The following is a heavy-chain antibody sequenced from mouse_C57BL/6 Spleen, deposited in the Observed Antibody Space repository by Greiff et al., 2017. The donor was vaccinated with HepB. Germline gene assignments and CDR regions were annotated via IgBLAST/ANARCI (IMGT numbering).Heavy chain of an antibody. J-gene: IGHJ2*01. V-gene: IGHV1-69*01. Sequence: VQLQQPGAELVMPGASVKLSCKASGYTFTSYWMHWVKQRPGQGLEWIGEIDPSDSYTHYNQKFKGKSTLTVDKSSSTAYMQLSSLTSEDSAVYYCARDDSNYWGQGTTLTVSS. CDR3: ARDDSNY. CDR1: GYTFTSYW. D-gene: IGHD1-1*01. CDR2: IDPSDSYT.